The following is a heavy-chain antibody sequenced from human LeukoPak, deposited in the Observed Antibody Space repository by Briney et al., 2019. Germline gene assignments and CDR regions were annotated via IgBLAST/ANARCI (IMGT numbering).Heavy chain of an antibody. CDR2: INHSGST. CDR1: GGSFSGYY. D-gene: IGHD2-15*01. V-gene: IGHV4-34*01. CDR3: ARDKGCYDY. Sequence: SETLSLTCAVYGGSFSGYYWSWIRQPPGKGLEWIGEINHSGSTNYNPSLKSRVTISVDTSKNQFSLKLSSVTAADTAVYYCARDKGCYDYWGQGTLVTVSS. J-gene: IGHJ4*02.